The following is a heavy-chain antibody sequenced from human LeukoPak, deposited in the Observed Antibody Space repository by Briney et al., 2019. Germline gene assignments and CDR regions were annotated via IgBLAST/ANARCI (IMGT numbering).Heavy chain of an antibody. CDR1: GFTFSYYS. CDR3: VRDDDRPDNGLDY. V-gene: IGHV3-48*01. CDR2: ISSSSITI. Sequence: GGSLRLSCAASGFTFSYYSMNWVRQAPGKGLEWVSYISSSSITIYYADSVKGRFTISRDNSKNTLYLQMNSLRAEDTAVYYCVRDDDRPDNGLDYWGQGTLVTVSS. J-gene: IGHJ4*02. D-gene: IGHD3-22*01.